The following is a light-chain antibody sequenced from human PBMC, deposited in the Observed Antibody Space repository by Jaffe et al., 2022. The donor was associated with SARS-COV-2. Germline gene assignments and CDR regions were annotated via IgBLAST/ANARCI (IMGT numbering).Light chain of an antibody. V-gene: IGKV1-5*03. CDR1: HSVSDW. CDR2: RAS. J-gene: IGKJ2*01. CDR3: QQYLNSPYT. Sequence: DVQMTQSPSTLSASVGDRVTITCRASHSVSDWLAWYQQKPGKAPNLLIYRASSLESGVPSRFSGSGSGAEFTLTISSLQPDDFATYYCQQYLNSPYTFGQGTKLEIK.